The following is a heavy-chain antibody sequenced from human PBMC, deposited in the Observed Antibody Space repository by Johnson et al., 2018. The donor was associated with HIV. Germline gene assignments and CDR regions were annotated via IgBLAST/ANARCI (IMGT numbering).Heavy chain of an antibody. D-gene: IGHD6-19*01. CDR2: ISSSGSTI. J-gene: IGHJ3*02. V-gene: IGHV3-11*04. CDR1: GFTFSDYY. Sequence: QMQLVESGGGVVQPGRSLRLSCAASGFTFSDYYMSWIRQAPGKGLEWVSYISSSGSTIYYADSVKGRFTISRDNAKNSLYLQMNSLRAEDTAIYYYARDHGWSRGWPTNAFDIWGRGTRVTVSS. CDR3: ARDHGWSRGWPTNAFDI.